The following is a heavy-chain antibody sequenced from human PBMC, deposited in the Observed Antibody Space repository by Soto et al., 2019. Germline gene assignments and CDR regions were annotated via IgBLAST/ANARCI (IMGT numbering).Heavy chain of an antibody. CDR3: GRDLTSNANCIDP. V-gene: IGHV4-30-4*01. CDR2: IYYTGKT. D-gene: IGHD2-2*01. CDR1: GDYIHVGGYY. J-gene: IGHJ5*02. Sequence: TLSLTCSVSGDYIHVGGYYWTWIRQRPGKGLEWMGYIYYTGKTYYNPSLESRLTMSVDRSKNQFSLRLTSVTAADTTVYFCGRDLTSNANCIDPWGQGTLVTVSS.